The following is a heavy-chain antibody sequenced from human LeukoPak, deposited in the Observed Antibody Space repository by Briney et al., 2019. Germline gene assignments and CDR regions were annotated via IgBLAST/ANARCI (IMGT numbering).Heavy chain of an antibody. CDR3: ARAPWNNWFDP. V-gene: IGHV4-59*06. CDR1: GGSISSYY. J-gene: IGHJ5*02. Sequence: SETLSLTCTVSGGSISSYYWSWIRQPAGKGLEWIGYIYYSGITYYNLSLRSRVTISVDTSKNQFSLKLSSVTAADTAVYYCARAPWNNWFDPWGQGTLVTVSS. D-gene: IGHD1-1*01. CDR2: IYYSGIT.